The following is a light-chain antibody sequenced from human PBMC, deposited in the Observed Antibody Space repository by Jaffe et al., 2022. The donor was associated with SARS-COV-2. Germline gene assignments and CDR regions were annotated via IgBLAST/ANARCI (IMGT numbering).Light chain of an antibody. CDR3: GTWDSSLPAGV. CDR1: SSNIGNNY. V-gene: IGLV1-51*01. J-gene: IGLJ3*02. CDR2: DNN. Sequence: QSVLTQPPSVSAAPGQKVTISCSGGSSNIGNNYVSWYQQLPGTAPRLLIYDNNKRPSGIPDRFSGSKSGTSATLGITGLQTGDEADYYCGTWDSSLPAGVFGGGTKLTVL.